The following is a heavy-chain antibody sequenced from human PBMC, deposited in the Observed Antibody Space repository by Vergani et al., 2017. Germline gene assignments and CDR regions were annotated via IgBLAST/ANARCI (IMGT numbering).Heavy chain of an antibody. V-gene: IGHV3-48*01. J-gene: IGHJ3*01. CDR1: GFDFSSYI. CDR2: VSTGTKSQ. D-gene: IGHD2-2*01. CDR3: AGEYSSTSGRAFDF. Sequence: QLVESGGGWVQPGGSLRLSCVVSGFDFSSYIMNWVRQAPGKGLEWVSFVSTGTKSQSYAESVKGRFTITRESAKNSLYLQMDSLRAEDTAVYYCAGEYSSTSGRAFDFWGQGTKVTVSS.